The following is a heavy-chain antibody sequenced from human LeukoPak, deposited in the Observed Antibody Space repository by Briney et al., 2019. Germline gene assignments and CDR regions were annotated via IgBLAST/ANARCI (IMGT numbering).Heavy chain of an antibody. D-gene: IGHD2-2*01. Sequence: PGGSLRLSCAASGFIFSNNYALSWVRQAPGKGLEYVSAISSNGGSTYYANSVKGRFTISRDNSKNTLYLQMGSLRAEDMAVYYCARGGGDIVVAPPHYFDYWGQGTLVTVSS. CDR3: ARGGGDIVVAPPHYFDY. CDR1: GFIFSNNYA. J-gene: IGHJ4*02. V-gene: IGHV3-64*01. CDR2: ISSNGGST.